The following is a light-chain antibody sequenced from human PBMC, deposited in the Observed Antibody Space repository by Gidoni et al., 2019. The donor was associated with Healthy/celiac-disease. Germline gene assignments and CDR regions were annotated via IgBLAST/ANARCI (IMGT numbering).Light chain of an antibody. CDR3: NSRDSSGNPFV. Sequence: SSELTQDPAVSVALGQTVRITCQGDSLSSYYASWYQQKPGQAPVLVIYGKNTRPSGIPDRFSGSSSGNTASLTITGAQAEDEADYYCNSRDSSGNPFVFGTGTKVTVL. J-gene: IGLJ1*01. CDR1: SLSSYY. V-gene: IGLV3-19*01. CDR2: GKN.